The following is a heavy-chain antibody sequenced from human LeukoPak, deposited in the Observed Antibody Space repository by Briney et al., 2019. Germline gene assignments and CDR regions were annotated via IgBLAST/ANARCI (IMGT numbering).Heavy chain of an antibody. Sequence: GGSLRLSCAASGFTLSSYWIHWVRQAPGKGLVWVSRINSDGSTTNYADSVKGRFTISRDNAENTLYLQMNSLRVEDTAVYYCTRRVSATRWFDPWGQGTLVTVSS. D-gene: IGHD2-15*01. J-gene: IGHJ5*02. V-gene: IGHV3-74*01. CDR2: INSDGSTT. CDR1: GFTLSSYW. CDR3: TRRVSATRWFDP.